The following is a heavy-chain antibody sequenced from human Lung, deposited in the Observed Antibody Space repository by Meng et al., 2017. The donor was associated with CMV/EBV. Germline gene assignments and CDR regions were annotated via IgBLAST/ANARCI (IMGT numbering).Heavy chain of an antibody. V-gene: IGHV3-30*02. CDR2: IRYDEKTK. J-gene: IGHJ6*02. CDR3: VKDFPGDCYPFCYYFSHGMDV. Sequence: GGSLRLXCATSGLNFKIYGMHWVRQLPGKGLEWVAFIRYDEKTKYYAASVKGRFTISRDNSKNTLYLQMDSLTVEDTAVYYCVKDFPGDCYPFCYYFSHGMDVGXQETTGT. D-gene: IGHD2-21*01. CDR1: GLNFKIYG.